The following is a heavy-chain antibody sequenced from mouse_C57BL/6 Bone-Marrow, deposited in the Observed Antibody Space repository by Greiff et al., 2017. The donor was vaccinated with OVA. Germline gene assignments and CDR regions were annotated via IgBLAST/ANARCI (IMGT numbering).Heavy chain of an antibody. D-gene: IGHD1-1*01. J-gene: IGHJ2*01. V-gene: IGHV1-64*01. CDR1: GYTFTSYW. Sequence: QVQLKQPGAELVKPGASVKLSCKASGYTFTSYWMHWVKQRPGQGLEWIGMIHPNSGSTNYNEKFKSKATLTVDKSSSTAYMQLSSLTSEDSAVYNGASPNDPYELDYWGQGTTLTVSS. CDR2: IHPNSGST. CDR3: ASPNDPYELDY.